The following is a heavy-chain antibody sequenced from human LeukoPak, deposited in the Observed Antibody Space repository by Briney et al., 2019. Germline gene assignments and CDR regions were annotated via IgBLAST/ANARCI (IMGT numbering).Heavy chain of an antibody. CDR2: INPNSGGT. CDR3: ARGLVVGDIDY. CDR1: GGTFSSYA. J-gene: IGHJ4*02. Sequence: EASVKVSCKASGGTFSSYAISWVRQAPGQGLEWMGWINPNSGGTNYAQKFQGRVTMTRDTSISTAYMELSRLRSDDTAVYYCARGLVVGDIDYWGQGTLVTVSS. D-gene: IGHD1-26*01. V-gene: IGHV1-2*02.